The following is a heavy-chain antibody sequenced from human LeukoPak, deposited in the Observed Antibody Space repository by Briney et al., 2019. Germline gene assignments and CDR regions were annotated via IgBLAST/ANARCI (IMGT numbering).Heavy chain of an antibody. V-gene: IGHV3-48*02. CDR1: GFTFNSYN. CDR3: ARAYSSSSGRDAFDS. CDR2: ISSSSSTI. J-gene: IGHJ3*02. D-gene: IGHD6-6*01. Sequence: GGSLRLSCAASGFTFNSYNMNWVRQAPGKGLEWVSYISSSSSTIYYADSVKGRFTISRDSAKTSLFLQMNSLRDEDTAVYYCARAYSSSSGRDAFDSWGLGTLVTVS.